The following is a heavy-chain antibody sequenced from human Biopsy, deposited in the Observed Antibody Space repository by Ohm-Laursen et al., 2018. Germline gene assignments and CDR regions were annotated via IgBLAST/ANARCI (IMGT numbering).Heavy chain of an antibody. CDR2: VMPFFGTA. CDR3: ARHYYDTSGYNWFDP. CDR1: GGTFSSDI. D-gene: IGHD3-22*01. Sequence: SSVKVSCKTSGGTFSSDIFAWVRQAPGQRPEWMGDVMPFFGTAQYAPKLQGRVSMTADKTTYTAYMELTSLTSEDTAVYFCARHYYDTSGYNWFDPWGQGTLVTVSS. V-gene: IGHV1-69*06. J-gene: IGHJ5*02.